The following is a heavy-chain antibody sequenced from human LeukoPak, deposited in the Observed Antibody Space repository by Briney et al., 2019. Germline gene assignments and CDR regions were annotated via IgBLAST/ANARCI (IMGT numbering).Heavy chain of an antibody. V-gene: IGHV4-30-4*08. CDR3: ARYDSGSYHYSWFDP. D-gene: IGHD3-10*01. J-gene: IGHJ5*02. CDR2: IYYIGST. Sequence: PSETLSLTCTVSGGSISSSSYYWGWTRQPPGKGLEWIGYIYYIGSTYYNSSLKSRVTISVDTSKNQFSLKLSSVTAADTAVYYCARYDSGSYHYSWFDPWGQGTLVTVSS. CDR1: GGSISSSSYY.